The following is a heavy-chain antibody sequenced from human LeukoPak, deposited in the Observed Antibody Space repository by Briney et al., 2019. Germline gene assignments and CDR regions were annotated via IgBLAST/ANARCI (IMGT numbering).Heavy chain of an antibody. D-gene: IGHD4-17*01. Sequence: PSETLSLTCTVSGYSISSGYYWGWIRQPPGKGLEWMGTIYHSGSTYYNPSLKSRVTISVDTSKNQFSLKLSSVTAADTAVYYCAKTVTVTTSAYIWGQGTMVTVSS. CDR2: IYHSGST. J-gene: IGHJ3*02. CDR3: AKTVTVTTSAYI. CDR1: GYSISSGYY. V-gene: IGHV4-38-2*02.